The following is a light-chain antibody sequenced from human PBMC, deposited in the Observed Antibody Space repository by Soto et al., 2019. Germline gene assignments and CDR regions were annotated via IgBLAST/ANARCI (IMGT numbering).Light chain of an antibody. CDR2: DAS. CDR1: QSVSSY. J-gene: IGKJ2*01. CDR3: QQRSNWPVP. Sequence: EIVLTQSPATLSLSPGERATLACRASQSVSSYLAWYQQKPGQAPRLLIYDASNRATGIPARFSGSGSGTDFTLTISSLEPEDVAVYYCQQRSNWPVPFGQGTKLEIK. V-gene: IGKV3-11*01.